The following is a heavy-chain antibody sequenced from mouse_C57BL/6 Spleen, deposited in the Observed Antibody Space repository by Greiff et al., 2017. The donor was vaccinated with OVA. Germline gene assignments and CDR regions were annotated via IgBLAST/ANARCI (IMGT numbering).Heavy chain of an antibody. CDR2: IRSKSNNYAT. CDR1: GFSFNTYA. V-gene: IGHV10-1*01. CDR3: VSLQYYAMDY. J-gene: IGHJ4*01. D-gene: IGHD2-10*01. Sequence: DVKLQESGGGLVQPKGSLKLSCAASGFSFNTYAMNWVRQAPGKGLEWVARIRSKSNNYATYYADSVKDRFTISRDDSESMLYLQMNNLKTEDTAMYYCVSLQYYAMDYWGQGTSVTVSS.